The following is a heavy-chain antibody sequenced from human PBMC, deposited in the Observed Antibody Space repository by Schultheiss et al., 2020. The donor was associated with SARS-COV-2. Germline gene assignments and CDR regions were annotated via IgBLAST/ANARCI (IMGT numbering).Heavy chain of an antibody. CDR3: AKDRRDGYNHGLDY. Sequence: GESLKISCAASGFTFSSYVMSWVRQAPGKGPEWVSSFSGRGGATSYADFVKGRFTISRDTSKNTLSLQLNSLRAEDTAVYYCAKDRRDGYNHGLDYWGQGTLVTVSS. CDR2: FSGRGGAT. J-gene: IGHJ4*02. D-gene: IGHD5-24*01. CDR1: GFTFSSYV. V-gene: IGHV3-23*01.